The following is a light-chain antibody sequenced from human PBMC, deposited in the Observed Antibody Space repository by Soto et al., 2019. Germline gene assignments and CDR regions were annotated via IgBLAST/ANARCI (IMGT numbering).Light chain of an antibody. Sequence: EIVLTQSPCTLSLSPGEISTLSCRASQSVSSYYLAWYQQKPGQAPRLLIYAASSRATGIPARFSGSGSGTDFTLTISSLEPEDFAVYYCQQRSNWPRTFGQGTKVDIK. V-gene: IGKV3D-20*02. CDR1: QSVSSYY. CDR2: AAS. J-gene: IGKJ1*01. CDR3: QQRSNWPRT.